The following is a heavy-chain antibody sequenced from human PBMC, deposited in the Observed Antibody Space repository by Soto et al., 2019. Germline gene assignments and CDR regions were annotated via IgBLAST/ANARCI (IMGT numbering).Heavy chain of an antibody. J-gene: IGHJ6*02. CDR1: GYTFTGYY. Sequence: QVQLVQSGAEVKKPGASVKVSCKASGYTFTGYYMHWVRQSPGQGLEWMGWINPNSGGTNYAQKFQGWVTMTRDTSISTAYMELSRLRSDDTAVYYCARDLAAAGMHGMDVWGQGTTVTVSS. V-gene: IGHV1-2*04. D-gene: IGHD6-13*01. CDR3: ARDLAAAGMHGMDV. CDR2: INPNSGGT.